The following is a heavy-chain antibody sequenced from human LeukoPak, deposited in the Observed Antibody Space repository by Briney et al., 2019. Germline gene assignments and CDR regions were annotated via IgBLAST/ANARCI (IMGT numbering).Heavy chain of an antibody. Sequence: SGGSLRLSCAASGFTFSNYWMHWVRQAPGKGLVWVSRINGGGSSTSYADSVKGRFTISRDNAKNTLYLQMDSLRAEDTAVYYCARDPYGSGRYWGQGTRVTVSS. V-gene: IGHV3-74*01. D-gene: IGHD3-10*01. CDR2: INGGGSST. J-gene: IGHJ4*02. CDR1: GFTFSNYW. CDR3: ARDPYGSGRY.